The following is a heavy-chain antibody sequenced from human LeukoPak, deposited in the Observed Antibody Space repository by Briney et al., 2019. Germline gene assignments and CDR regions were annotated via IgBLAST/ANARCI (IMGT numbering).Heavy chain of an antibody. Sequence: GGSLRLSCAASGFTFSNAWMSWVRQAPGKGLEWVAVISYDGSNKYYADSVKGRFTISRDNSKNTLYLQMNSLRAEDTAVYYCARDYDSSGFDYWGQGTLVTVSS. V-gene: IGHV3-30-3*01. D-gene: IGHD3-22*01. J-gene: IGHJ4*02. CDR1: GFTFSNAW. CDR3: ARDYDSSGFDY. CDR2: ISYDGSNK.